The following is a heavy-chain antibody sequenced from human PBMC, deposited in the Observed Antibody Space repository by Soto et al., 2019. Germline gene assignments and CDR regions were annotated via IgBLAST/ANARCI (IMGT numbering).Heavy chain of an antibody. Sequence: PGGSLRLSCTVSGFAFNNYGINWVRQAPGKGLEWVSSISKSDYTYYSDSVKGRFTISRDNAKNSVSLQMNTLRVEDTAVYYCAREDSIIIPAVPDFWGQGTLVTVS. J-gene: IGHJ4*02. V-gene: IGHV3-21*01. CDR1: GFAFNNYG. CDR3: AREDSIIIPAVPDF. CDR2: ISKSDYT. D-gene: IGHD2-2*01.